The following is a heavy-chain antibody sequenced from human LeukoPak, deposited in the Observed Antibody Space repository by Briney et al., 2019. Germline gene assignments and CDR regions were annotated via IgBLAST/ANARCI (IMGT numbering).Heavy chain of an antibody. CDR3: AKERDSSGWYYFDY. Sequence: GGSLRLSCAASGFTFSSYGMHWVRQAPGKGLEWVAVISYDGSNKYYADSVKGRFTIPRDNSKNTLYLQMNSLRAEDTAVCYCAKERDSSGWYYFDYWGQGTLVTVSS. CDR2: ISYDGSNK. J-gene: IGHJ4*02. V-gene: IGHV3-30*18. D-gene: IGHD6-19*01. CDR1: GFTFSSYG.